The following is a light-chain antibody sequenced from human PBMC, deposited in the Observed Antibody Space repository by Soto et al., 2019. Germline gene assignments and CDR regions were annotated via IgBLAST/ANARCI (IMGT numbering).Light chain of an antibody. CDR2: DSS. CDR1: QSISSW. V-gene: IGKV1-5*01. CDR3: QLYDCVSVP. J-gene: IGKJ5*01. Sequence: PSSQCVYVGGRGTITCRASQSISSWLAWYQQKPGRAPKLLIYDSSSLESGVPSRFSGSGSGTEFRLTIYTMQPEDCATYYSQLYDCVSVPSGQGTRLEIK.